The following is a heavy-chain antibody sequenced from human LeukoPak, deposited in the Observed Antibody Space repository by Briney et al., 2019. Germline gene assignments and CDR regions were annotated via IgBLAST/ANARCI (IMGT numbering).Heavy chain of an antibody. CDR2: TDTSGNNI. Sequence: GGSLRLSCEASGFTFSNYGMNWVRQAPGKGLEWVSFTDTSGNNIYYGDSVKGRFTISRDNARNLLFLQMNGLRADDTAVYYCARGRSITLLRGVAMSDGFDIWGQGAMVAVSS. D-gene: IGHD3-10*01. V-gene: IGHV3-21*06. CDR3: ARGRSITLLRGVAMSDGFDI. J-gene: IGHJ3*02. CDR1: GFTFSNYG.